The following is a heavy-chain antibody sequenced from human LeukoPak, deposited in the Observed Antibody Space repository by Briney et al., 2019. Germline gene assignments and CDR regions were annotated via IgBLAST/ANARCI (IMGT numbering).Heavy chain of an antibody. V-gene: IGHV1-18*01. CDR2: ISAYNGNT. D-gene: IGHD5-24*01. J-gene: IGHJ4*02. CDR3: ARDQEMATIFDY. CDR1: GYTFTGYG. Sequence: ASVKVSCKASGYTFTGYGISWVRQAPGQGLEWMGWISAYNGNTNYAQKLQGRVTMTTDTSTSTAYMELRSLRSDDTAVYYCARDQEMATIFDYWGQGTLVTVSS.